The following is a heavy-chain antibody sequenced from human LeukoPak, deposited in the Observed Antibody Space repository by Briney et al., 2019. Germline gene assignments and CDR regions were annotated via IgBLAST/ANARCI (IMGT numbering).Heavy chain of an antibody. CDR3: ARERQDTVIHSGAFDI. J-gene: IGHJ3*02. CDR1: GFTFSNYF. CDR2: IASDGSHT. V-gene: IGHV3-30*04. D-gene: IGHD2-21*02. Sequence: GGSLRLSCAASGFTFSNYFMHWVHQAPGKGLEWVADIASDGSHTFYVESVKGRFTISRDNSKNTLYLQMNSLRAEDTAVYFCARERQDTVIHSGAFDIWGQGTMVTVSS.